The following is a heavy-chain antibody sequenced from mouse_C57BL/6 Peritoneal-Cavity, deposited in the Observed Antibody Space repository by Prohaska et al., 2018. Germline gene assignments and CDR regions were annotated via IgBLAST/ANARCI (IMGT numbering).Heavy chain of an antibody. V-gene: IGHV1-19*01. J-gene: IGHJ1*03. CDR2: INPYNGGT. Sequence: HGKSREWIGVINPYNGGTSYNQKFKGKATLTVDKSSSTAYMELNSLTSEDSAVYYCARGDWYFDVWGTGTTVTVSS. CDR3: ARGDWYFDV.